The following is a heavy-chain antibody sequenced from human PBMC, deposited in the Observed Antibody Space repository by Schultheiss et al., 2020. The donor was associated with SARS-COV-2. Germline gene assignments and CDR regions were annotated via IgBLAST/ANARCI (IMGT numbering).Heavy chain of an antibody. CDR3: ARQGYEAVAGLDY. V-gene: IGHV4-59*08. CDR2: IYYSGST. D-gene: IGHD6-19*01. Sequence: SETLSLTCTVSGGSISSFYWSWIRQPPGKGLEWIGYIYYSGSTNYNPSLKSRVTISVDRSKNQFSLKLSSVTAADTAVYYCARQGYEAVAGLDYWGQGTLVTVSS. CDR1: GGSISSFY. J-gene: IGHJ4*02.